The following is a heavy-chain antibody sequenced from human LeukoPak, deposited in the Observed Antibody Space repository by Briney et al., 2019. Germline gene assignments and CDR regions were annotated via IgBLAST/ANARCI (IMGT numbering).Heavy chain of an antibody. CDR2: ISGSGGST. J-gene: IGHJ6*03. CDR1: GFTFSNYG. CDR3: ARDPPYYYYMDV. V-gene: IGHV3-23*01. Sequence: PGWSLRLSYAASGFTFSNYGMSWVRQAPGKGLEWVSAISGSGGSTYYADSVKGRFTISRDNSKNTLYLQMNSLRAEDTAVYYCARDPPYYYYMDVWGKGTTVTVSS.